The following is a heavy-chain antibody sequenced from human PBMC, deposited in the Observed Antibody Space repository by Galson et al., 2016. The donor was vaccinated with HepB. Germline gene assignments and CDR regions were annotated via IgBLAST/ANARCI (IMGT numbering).Heavy chain of an antibody. D-gene: IGHD3-16*01. J-gene: IGHJ4*02. CDR3: AKEGPGGRYYFDD. Sequence: SLRLSCAASGFTFSRTGMHWVRQAPGKGLEWVAVIWYDGTNTYLGDAVKGRFTISRDNSKNMLYLQMNSLRVEDTAVYYCAKEGPGGRYYFDDWGQGTLVSVPS. V-gene: IGHV3-33*03. CDR2: IWYDGTNT. CDR1: GFTFSRTG.